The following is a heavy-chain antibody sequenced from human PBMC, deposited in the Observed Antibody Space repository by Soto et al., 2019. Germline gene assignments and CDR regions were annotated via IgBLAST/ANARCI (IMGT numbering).Heavy chain of an antibody. D-gene: IGHD3-10*01. CDR3: AREAPNSMVRGVIITFAFDI. CDR2: ISSSGSTI. Sequence: GGSLRLSCAASGFTFSSYEMNWVRQAPGKGLEWVSYISSSGSTIYYADSVKGRFTISRDNAKNSLYLQMNSLRAEDTAVYYCAREAPNSMVRGVIITFAFDIWGQGTMVTVSS. V-gene: IGHV3-48*03. J-gene: IGHJ3*02. CDR1: GFTFSSYE.